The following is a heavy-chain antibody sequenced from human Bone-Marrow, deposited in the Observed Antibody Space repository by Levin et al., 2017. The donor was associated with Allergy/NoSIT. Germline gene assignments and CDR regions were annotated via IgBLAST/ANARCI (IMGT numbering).Heavy chain of an antibody. J-gene: IGHJ6*01. CDR2: INPNGGRT. V-gene: IGHV1-46*01. D-gene: IGHD5-12*01. CDR1: GYNFTNYY. Sequence: ASVKVSCRASGYNFTNYYIHWVRQAPGQGLEWMAIINPNGGRTTYAQKFRGRLAVASDTAATTVSMELGSLTFEDTALYYCGRDSKGHRGYDVVLGMDVWGQGTTVTVSS. CDR3: GRDSKGHRGYDVVLGMDV.